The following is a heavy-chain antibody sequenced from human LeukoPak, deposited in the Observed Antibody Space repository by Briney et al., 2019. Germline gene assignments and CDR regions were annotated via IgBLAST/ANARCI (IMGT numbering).Heavy chain of an antibody. CDR1: GGTFSSYA. CDR2: IIPILGIA. CDR3: ASIGRTTVIYAEYFQH. V-gene: IGHV1-69*04. D-gene: IGHD4-17*01. Sequence: PVKVSCKASGGTFSSYAISWVRQAPGQGLEWMGRIIPILGIANYAQKFQGRVTITADKSTSTAYMELSSLRSEDTAVYYCASIGRTTVIYAEYFQHWGQGTLVTVSS. J-gene: IGHJ1*01.